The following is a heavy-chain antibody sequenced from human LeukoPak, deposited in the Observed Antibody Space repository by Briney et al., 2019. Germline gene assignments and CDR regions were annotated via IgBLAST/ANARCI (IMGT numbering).Heavy chain of an antibody. J-gene: IGHJ1*01. D-gene: IGHD6-13*01. V-gene: IGHV1-2*02. Sequence: ASVKVSCKASGYTFTGYYMHWVRQAPGQGLEWMGWINPNSGGTNYAQKFQGRVTMTRDTSISTAYMELSRLRSDDTAVYYCARPRQQVQWRYFQHWGQGTLVTVSS. CDR3: ARPRQQVQWRYFQH. CDR2: INPNSGGT. CDR1: GYTFTGYY.